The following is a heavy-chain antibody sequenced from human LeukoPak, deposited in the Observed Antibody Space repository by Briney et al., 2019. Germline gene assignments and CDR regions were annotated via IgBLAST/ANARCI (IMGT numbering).Heavy chain of an antibody. CDR1: GGSISSYY. J-gene: IGHJ4*02. CDR3: ARAGYCSGGSCYSPLDY. CDR2: IYYSGST. Sequence: KPSETLSLACTVSGGSISSYYWSYIYYSGSTNYNPSLKSRVTISVDTSKNQSSLKLSSVTAADTAVYYCARAGYCSGGSCYSPLDYWGQGTLVTVSS. V-gene: IGHV4-59*01. D-gene: IGHD2-15*01.